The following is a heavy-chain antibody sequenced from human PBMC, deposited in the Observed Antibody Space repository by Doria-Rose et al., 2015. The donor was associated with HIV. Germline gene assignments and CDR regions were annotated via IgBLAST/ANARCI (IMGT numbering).Heavy chain of an antibody. J-gene: IGHJ4*02. D-gene: IGHD1-26*01. Sequence: QVQLQESGPGLVKPSETLSLTCSVSGGSISHYYWSWIRQPPGKGLQYIGDILYTGSTNYSPSLKSRVSISIDTSKNKSALRLSSVTAADTAVYYCARVLSGTYDYWGQGTLVTVSS. CDR1: GGSISHYY. CDR3: ARVLSGTYDY. V-gene: IGHV4-59*01. CDR2: ILYTGST.